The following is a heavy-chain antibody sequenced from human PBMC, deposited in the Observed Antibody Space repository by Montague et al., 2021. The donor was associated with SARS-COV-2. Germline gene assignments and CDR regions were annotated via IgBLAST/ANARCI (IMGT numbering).Heavy chain of an antibody. D-gene: IGHD3-10*01. Sequence: TLSLTCTVSGGSISSGGYYWSWIRQHPGKGLEWIGYIYYSGSTYYNPSLKSRVTISVDTSKNQFSLKLSSVTAADTAVYYCARDLGRKVRGYYYYYGIDVWGQGTTVTVSS. CDR1: GGSISSGGYY. CDR2: IYYSGST. V-gene: IGHV4-30-4*08. J-gene: IGHJ6*02. CDR3: ARDLGRKVRGYYYYYGIDV.